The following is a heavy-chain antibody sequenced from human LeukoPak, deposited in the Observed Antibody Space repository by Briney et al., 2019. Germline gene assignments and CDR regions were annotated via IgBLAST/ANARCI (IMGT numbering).Heavy chain of an antibody. J-gene: IGHJ3*02. CDR2: IRRKRNNYAT. CDR3: SRLEDSSPIEVALDI. Sequence: GRFLRLSCAASGFTFSGSVMHWVRQAAGKGLEWVGRIRRKRNNYATAYAASVKGRFTISRDDSKNTVYLHMDSLKTEDTALYYCSRLEDSSPIEVALDIWGQGTVVTVSS. CDR1: GFTFSGSV. V-gene: IGHV3-73*01. D-gene: IGHD6-13*01.